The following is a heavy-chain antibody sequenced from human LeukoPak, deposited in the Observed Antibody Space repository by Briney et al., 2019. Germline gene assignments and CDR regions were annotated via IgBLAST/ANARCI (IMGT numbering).Heavy chain of an antibody. Sequence: ASVKVSCKASGYTFTSYVMHWVRQAPGQRLEWMGWINTGNGDTKYSQKFQGRVTITRDTSATTAYMELSSLRSEDTAVYFCARIFCSGGSCYGEDFDYWGQGTLVTVSS. J-gene: IGHJ4*02. CDR2: INTGNGDT. CDR3: ARIFCSGGSCYGEDFDY. CDR1: GYTFTSYV. D-gene: IGHD2-15*01. V-gene: IGHV1-3*04.